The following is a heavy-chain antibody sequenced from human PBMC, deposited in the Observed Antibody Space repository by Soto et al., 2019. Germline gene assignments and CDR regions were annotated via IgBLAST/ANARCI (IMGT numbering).Heavy chain of an antibody. CDR3: ARGQVRYYYGSGSPYRWFDP. Sequence: SETLSLTCAVYGGSFSGYYWSWIRQPPGKGLEWIGEINHSGSTNYNPSLKSRVTISVDTSKNQFSLKLSSVTAADTAVYYCARGQVRYYYGSGSPYRWFDPWGQGTLVTVSS. V-gene: IGHV4-34*01. J-gene: IGHJ5*02. CDR2: INHSGST. D-gene: IGHD3-10*01. CDR1: GGSFSGYY.